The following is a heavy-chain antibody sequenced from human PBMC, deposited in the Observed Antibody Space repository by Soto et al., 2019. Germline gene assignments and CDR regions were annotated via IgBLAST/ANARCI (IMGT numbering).Heavy chain of an antibody. V-gene: IGHV3-23*01. CDR3: AKISGYSYGTNYYYYGMDV. Sequence: GGSLRLSCAASGFTFSSYAMSWVRQAPGKGLEWVSAISGSGGSTYYADSVKGRFTISRDNSKNTRYLQMNSLRAEDTAVYYCAKISGYSYGTNYYYYGMDVWGQGTTVTVSS. CDR1: GFTFSSYA. CDR2: ISGSGGST. J-gene: IGHJ6*02. D-gene: IGHD5-18*01.